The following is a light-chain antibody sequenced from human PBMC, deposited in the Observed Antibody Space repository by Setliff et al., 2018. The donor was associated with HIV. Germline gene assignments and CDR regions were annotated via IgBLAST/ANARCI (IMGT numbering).Light chain of an antibody. CDR2: EVS. CDR1: SSDVGGYNY. CDR3: QSYDSRLSGYV. J-gene: IGLJ1*01. V-gene: IGLV2-8*01. Sequence: QSVLTQPPSASGSPGQSVTISCTGTSSDVGGYNYVSWYQQHPGKAPKLMIYEVSKRPSGVPDRFSGSKSGNTASLTVSGLQAEDEADYYCQSYDSRLSGYVFGTGTKVTVL.